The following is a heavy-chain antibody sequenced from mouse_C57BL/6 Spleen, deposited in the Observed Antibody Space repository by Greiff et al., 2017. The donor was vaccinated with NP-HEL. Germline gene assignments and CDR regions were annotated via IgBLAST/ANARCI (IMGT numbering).Heavy chain of an antibody. CDR1: GYTFTSYW. J-gene: IGHJ2*01. Sequence: QVQLQQSGAELVRPGTSVKLSCKASGYTFTSYWMHWVKQRPGQGLEWIGVIDPSDSYTNYNQKFKGKATLTVDTSSSTAYMQLSSLTSEDSAVYYCARAWVDYWGQGTTLTVSS. CDR3: ARAWVDY. V-gene: IGHV1-59*01. CDR2: IDPSDSYT. D-gene: IGHD4-1*01.